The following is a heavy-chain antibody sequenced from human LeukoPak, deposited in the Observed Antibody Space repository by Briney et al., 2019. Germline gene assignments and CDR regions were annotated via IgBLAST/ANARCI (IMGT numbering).Heavy chain of an antibody. J-gene: IGHJ4*02. CDR1: GFAFSSHW. Sequence: GESLRLSCAASGFAFSSHWMNWVRQAPGKGLEWVANVNREGSDKNYVDSVKGRFTISRDNAKNSLYLQMNSLRAEDTAVYYCAKGLVVVAATGYWGQGTLVTVSS. V-gene: IGHV3-7*03. CDR3: AKGLVVVAATGY. CDR2: VNREGSDK. D-gene: IGHD2-15*01.